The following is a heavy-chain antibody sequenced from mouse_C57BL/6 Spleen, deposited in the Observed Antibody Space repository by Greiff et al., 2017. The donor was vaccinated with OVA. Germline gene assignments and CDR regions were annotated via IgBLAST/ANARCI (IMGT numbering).Heavy chain of an antibody. CDR1: GYTFTSYW. Sequence: QVQLQQPGAELVKPGASVKLSCKASGYTFTSYWMHWVKQRPGQGLEWIGMIHPNSGSTNYNEKFKSKATLTVDKSSSTAYMQLSSLTSEDSAVYYCARRGYYGSSYGNAMDYWGQGTSVTVSS. V-gene: IGHV1-64*01. CDR2: IHPNSGST. CDR3: ARRGYYGSSYGNAMDY. J-gene: IGHJ4*01. D-gene: IGHD1-1*01.